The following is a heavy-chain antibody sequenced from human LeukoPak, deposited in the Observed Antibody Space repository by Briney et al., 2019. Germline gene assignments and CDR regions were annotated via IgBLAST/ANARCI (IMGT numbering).Heavy chain of an antibody. CDR2: IHTSGNT. D-gene: IGHD6-19*01. CDR3: ARRDIRSGWSFDY. CDR1: GGSISNYD. Sequence: SETLSLTCTGSGGSISNYDWSWIRQPAGKGLEWIGQIHTSGNTNYNPPLKSRGSMSIDTPENQVSLTIRSVTAADTAIYYCARRDIRSGWSFDYWGQGIVVTVSS. V-gene: IGHV4-4*07. J-gene: IGHJ4*02.